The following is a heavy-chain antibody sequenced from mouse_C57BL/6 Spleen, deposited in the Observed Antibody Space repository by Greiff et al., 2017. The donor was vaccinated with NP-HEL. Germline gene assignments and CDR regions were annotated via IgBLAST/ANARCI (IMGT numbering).Heavy chain of an antibody. CDR2: ISDGGSYT. CDR1: GFTFSSYA. V-gene: IGHV5-4*01. D-gene: IGHD1-1*01. CDR3: ARGTAYDYGSRAWFAY. J-gene: IGHJ3*01. Sequence: EVQGVEPGGCLVKPGGSLKLSCAASGFTFSSYAMSWVRQTPEKWLEWVATISDGGSYTYYPDNVKGRFTISRANAKNNLYLQMSHLKSEDTAMYCCARGTAYDYGSRAWFAYWGKGTLVTVSA.